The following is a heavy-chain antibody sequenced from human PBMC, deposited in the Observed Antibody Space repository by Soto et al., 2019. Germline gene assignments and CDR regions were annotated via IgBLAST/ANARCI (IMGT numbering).Heavy chain of an antibody. CDR1: GYTFTGYY. V-gene: IGHV1-2*02. CDR3: ARDSRIVGATEVVY. CDR2: INPNSGGT. J-gene: IGHJ4*02. Sequence: ASVKVSCKASGYTFTGYYMHWVRQAPGQGLEWMGWINPNSGGTNYAQKFQGRVTMTRDTSISTAYMELSRLRSDDTAVYYCARDSRIVGATEVVYWGQGTLVTVSS. D-gene: IGHD1-26*01.